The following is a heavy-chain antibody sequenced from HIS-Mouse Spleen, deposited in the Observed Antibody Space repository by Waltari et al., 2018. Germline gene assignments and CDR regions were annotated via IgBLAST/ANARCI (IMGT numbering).Heavy chain of an antibody. J-gene: IGHJ2*01. CDR2: IYYSGST. CDR1: GGSISSSSYY. CDR3: AREIPYSSSWYDWYFDL. Sequence: QLQLQESGPGLVKPSETLSLTCTVSGGSISSSSYYWGWIRQPPGNGLEWIGSIYYSGSTYYNPSLQSRVTISVDPSKNQFSLKLGSVTAADTAVYYCAREIPYSSSWYDWYFDLWGRGTLVTVSS. D-gene: IGHD6-13*01. V-gene: IGHV4-39*07.